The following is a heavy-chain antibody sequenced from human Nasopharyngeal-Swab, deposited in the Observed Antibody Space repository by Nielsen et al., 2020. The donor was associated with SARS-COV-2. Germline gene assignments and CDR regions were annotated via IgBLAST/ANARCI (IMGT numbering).Heavy chain of an antibody. V-gene: IGHV4-39*01. J-gene: IGHJ6*02. CDR2: IDHSGRT. CDR1: GGSISSSSYY. CDR3: ARAGACQQLLTGYYYYGIDV. Sequence: SETLSLTCTVSGGSISSSSYYWGWIRQPPGKGLEGIGSIDHSGRTYYNPALKSRGSISVDTSKNQLSLKLSSVTAADTAVYYCARAGACQQLLTGYYYYGIDVWGQGTTVTVSS. D-gene: IGHD6-13*01.